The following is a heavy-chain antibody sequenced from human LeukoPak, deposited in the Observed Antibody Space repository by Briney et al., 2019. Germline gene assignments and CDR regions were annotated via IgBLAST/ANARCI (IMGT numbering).Heavy chain of an antibody. CDR3: ARDYGGNSRYFDY. J-gene: IGHJ4*02. CDR2: IYHSGST. CDR1: GGSISSSNW. V-gene: IGHV4-4*02. Sequence: SEDLSLTCAVSGGSISSSNWWSWVRQPPGKGLERIGEIYHSGSTNYNPSLKSRVTISVDKSKNQFSLKLSSVTAADTAVYYCARDYGGNSRYFDYWGQGTLVTVSS. D-gene: IGHD4-23*01.